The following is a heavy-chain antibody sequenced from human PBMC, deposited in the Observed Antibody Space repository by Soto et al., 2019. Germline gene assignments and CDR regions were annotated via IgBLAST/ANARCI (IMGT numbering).Heavy chain of an antibody. Sequence: SETLSLTCAVSGYSISSGYYWGCIRQPPGKGLEWIGSIYHSGGTYYNPSLKSRVTISVDTSKNQFSLKLSSVTAADTAVYYCARDPDYDILTGYSSGWFDPWGQGTLVTVYS. CDR3: ARDPDYDILTGYSSGWFDP. CDR2: IYHSGGT. D-gene: IGHD3-9*01. CDR1: GYSISSGYY. V-gene: IGHV4-38-2*02. J-gene: IGHJ5*02.